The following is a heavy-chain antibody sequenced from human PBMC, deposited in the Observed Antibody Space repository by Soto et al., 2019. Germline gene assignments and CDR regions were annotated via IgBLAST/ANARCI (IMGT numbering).Heavy chain of an antibody. Sequence: PSETLSLTCNVSGASINTYYWNWIRQSPGKGLEWIGYISYGGSTNYNPSLKSRVTISLDTSKKQFSLKLSSVSAADTARYFCAEYCSSSICPNDHYFALEVWGQGTTVTVSS. D-gene: IGHD2-2*01. CDR1: GASINTYY. CDR2: ISYGGST. V-gene: IGHV4-59*01. J-gene: IGHJ6*02. CDR3: AEYCSSSICPNDHYFALEV.